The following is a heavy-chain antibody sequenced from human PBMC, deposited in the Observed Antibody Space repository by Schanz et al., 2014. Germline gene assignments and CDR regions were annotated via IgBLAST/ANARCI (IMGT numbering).Heavy chain of an antibody. CDR3: AKGRFGELSAFDI. J-gene: IGHJ3*02. Sequence: DVHLLESRGGLVQPGGSLRLSCAASEFTFTNYAMSWVRQAPGKGLEWVSLISDSGDTAYYADSVKGRFTISRDNSKNTLYLQMNSLRAEDTAVYYCAKGRFGELSAFDIWGQGTMVTVSS. V-gene: IGHV3-23*01. D-gene: IGHD3-10*01. CDR2: ISDSGDTA. CDR1: EFTFTNYA.